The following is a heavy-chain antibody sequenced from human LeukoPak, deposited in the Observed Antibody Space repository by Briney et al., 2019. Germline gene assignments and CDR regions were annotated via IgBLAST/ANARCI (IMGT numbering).Heavy chain of an antibody. CDR3: ARDRRDGYNVLDY. J-gene: IGHJ4*02. CDR1: GFTFSTYW. CDR2: MKQDGSEK. Sequence: GGSLRLSCAASGFTFSTYWMTWVRQAPGKGLEWVANMKQDGSEKYYVDSVKGRFTISRDNAKNSLYLQMNSLSAEDTAIYYCARDRRDGYNVLDYWGQGTLATVSS. D-gene: IGHD5-24*01. V-gene: IGHV3-7*01.